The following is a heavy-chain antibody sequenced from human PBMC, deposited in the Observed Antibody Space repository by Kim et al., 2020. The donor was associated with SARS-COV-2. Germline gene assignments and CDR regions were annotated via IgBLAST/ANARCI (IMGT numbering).Heavy chain of an antibody. CDR1: GGSISSSSYY. CDR2: IYYSGST. CDR3: ASQSHIQLPDP. V-gene: IGHV4-39*07. D-gene: IGHD5-18*01. J-gene: IGHJ5*02. Sequence: SETLSLTCTVSGGSISSSSYYWGWIRQPPGKGLEWIGSIYYSGSTYYNPSLKSRVTISVDTSKNQFSLKLSSVTAADTAVYYCASQSHIQLPDPWGHGTL.